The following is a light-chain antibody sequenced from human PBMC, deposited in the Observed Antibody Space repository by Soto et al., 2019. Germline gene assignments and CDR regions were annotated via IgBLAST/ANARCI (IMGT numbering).Light chain of an antibody. CDR2: GVS. J-gene: IGKJ1*01. Sequence: EIVMMQSPATLSVSPGESVTLSCRASQLFSSNLAWYQHKPGQAPRLLIYGVSTRDTGVPDRFSGSASGTEFTLTISSLQSEDFAVYYCQQDNNWPRTFGQGKKV. CDR1: QLFSSN. CDR3: QQDNNWPRT. V-gene: IGKV3-15*01.